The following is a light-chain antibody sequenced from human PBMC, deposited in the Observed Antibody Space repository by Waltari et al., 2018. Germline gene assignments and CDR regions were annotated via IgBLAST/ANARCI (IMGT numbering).Light chain of an antibody. Sequence: DIVVNQSPDSLSVSLGERATINCKSSQSVLYRSSNKNFLAWYQQKPGQPPKLLIYWASTRESGVPDRFSGSGSGTDFTLTISSLQAEDVAVYYCQQYYSTIFTFGPGTKVDIK. CDR3: QQYYSTIFT. V-gene: IGKV4-1*01. CDR1: QSVLYRSSNKNF. CDR2: WAS. J-gene: IGKJ3*01.